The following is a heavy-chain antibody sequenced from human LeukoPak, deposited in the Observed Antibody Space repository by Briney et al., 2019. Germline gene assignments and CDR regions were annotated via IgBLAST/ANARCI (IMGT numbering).Heavy chain of an antibody. D-gene: IGHD6-13*01. CDR2: IYTSGST. CDR1: GGSVSGYY. Sequence: SETLSLTCTVSGGSVSGYYWSWIRQPAGKGLEWIGRIYTSGSTNYNPSLKSRVTMSVDTSKNQFSLKLSSVTAADTAVYYCARDRGSSWPYYYYYYMDVWGKGTTVTVSS. J-gene: IGHJ6*03. V-gene: IGHV4-4*07. CDR3: ARDRGSSWPYYYYYYMDV.